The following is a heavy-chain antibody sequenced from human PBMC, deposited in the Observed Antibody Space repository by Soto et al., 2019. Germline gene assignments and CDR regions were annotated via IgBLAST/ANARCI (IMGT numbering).Heavy chain of an antibody. J-gene: IGHJ5*02. V-gene: IGHV1-46*03. CDR1: GYTFTSYA. CDR3: ASQYCGGDCYPSSWFDP. D-gene: IGHD2-21*02. Sequence: ASVKVSCKASGYTFTSYAMHWVRQAPGQGLEWMGIINPSGGSTSYAQKFQGRVTMTRDTSTSTVYMELSSLRSEDTAVYYCASQYCGGDCYPSSWFDPWGQGTLVTVSS. CDR2: INPSGGST.